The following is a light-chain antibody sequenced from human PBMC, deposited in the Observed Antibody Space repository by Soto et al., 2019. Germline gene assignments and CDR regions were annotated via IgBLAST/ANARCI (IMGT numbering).Light chain of an antibody. CDR1: RSNIGSNT. CDR2: SNN. J-gene: IGLJ2*01. CDR3: AAWDDSLNGVV. V-gene: IGLV1-44*01. Sequence: QSVLTQPPSASGTPGQRVTISCSGSRSNIGSNTVNWYQQLPGTAPKLLIYSNNQRPSGVPDRFSGSKSGTSAPLAISGLQSEDEADYYCAAWDDSLNGVVFGGGTKVTVL.